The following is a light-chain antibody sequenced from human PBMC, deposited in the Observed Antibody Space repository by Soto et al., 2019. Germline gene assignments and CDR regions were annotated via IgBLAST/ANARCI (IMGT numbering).Light chain of an antibody. CDR3: QQYCTTPLT. CDR2: GAS. CDR1: QSVSSN. J-gene: IGKJ4*01. V-gene: IGKV3-15*01. Sequence: EIVMTQSPATLSVSPGERATLSCRASQSVSSNLAWYQQKPGQAPRLLIYGASTRATGIPARFSGSGSGTDFTLTISSLQAEDVAVYYCQQYCTTPLTFGGGTKVDIK.